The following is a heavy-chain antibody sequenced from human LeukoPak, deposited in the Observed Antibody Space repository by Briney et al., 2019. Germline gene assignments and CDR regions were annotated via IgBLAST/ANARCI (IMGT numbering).Heavy chain of an antibody. J-gene: IGHJ4*02. V-gene: IGHV1-46*01. D-gene: IGHD4-17*01. Sequence: ASVKVSCKASGYTFTSYYMHWVRQAPGQGLEWMGIINPSGGSTSYAQQFQGRVTMTRDTSTSTVYMELSSLRSEDTAVYYCATQGLNYGDSFDYWGQGTLVTVSS. CDR3: ATQGLNYGDSFDY. CDR2: INPSGGST. CDR1: GYTFTSYY.